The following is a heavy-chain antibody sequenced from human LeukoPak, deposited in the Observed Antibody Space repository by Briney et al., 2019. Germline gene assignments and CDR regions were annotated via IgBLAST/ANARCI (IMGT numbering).Heavy chain of an antibody. J-gene: IGHJ4*02. Sequence: SETLSLTCAVYGGSFSGYYWSWIRQPPGKGLEWIGEIKHSGSTNYNPSLKSRVTISVDTSKNQFSLKLSSVTAADTAVYYCARGARYGSGIQAVDYWGQGTLVTVSS. CDR3: ARGARYGSGIQAVDY. V-gene: IGHV4-34*01. CDR2: IKHSGST. D-gene: IGHD3-10*01. CDR1: GGSFSGYY.